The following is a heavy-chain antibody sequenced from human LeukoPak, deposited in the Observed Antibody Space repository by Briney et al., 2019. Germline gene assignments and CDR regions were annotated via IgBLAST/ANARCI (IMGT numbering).Heavy chain of an antibody. CDR2: IYYSGST. V-gene: IGHV4-59*08. D-gene: IGHD5-24*01. CDR1: GGSISSSYY. CDR3: ARSVEMATIPFDY. J-gene: IGHJ4*02. Sequence: SETLSLTCTVSGGSISSSYYWNWIRQPPGKGLEWIGYIYYSGSTNYNPSLKSRVTISVDTSKNQFSLKLSSVTAADTAVYYCARSVEMATIPFDYWGQGTLVTVSS.